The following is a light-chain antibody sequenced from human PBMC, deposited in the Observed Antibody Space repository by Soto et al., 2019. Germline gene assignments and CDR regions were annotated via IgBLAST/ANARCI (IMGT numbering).Light chain of an antibody. V-gene: IGKV3-15*01. CDR3: QQYNDWPLT. CDR2: HAS. Sequence: EIVMTQPPATLSVSPGERATLSCRASQNINNNLAWYQQKPGQVPRLLIYHASTGATGIPARFSGSGSGTELTLTISSVQSEEFAVYYCQQYNDWPLTFGGGTKVEIK. J-gene: IGKJ4*01. CDR1: QNINNN.